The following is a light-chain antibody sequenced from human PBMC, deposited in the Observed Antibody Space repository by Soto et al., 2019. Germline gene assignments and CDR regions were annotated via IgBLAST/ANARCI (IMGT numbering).Light chain of an antibody. CDR1: QSVSSSY. V-gene: IGKV3-20*01. Sequence: EIVLTQSPGTLSLSPGERATLSCRASQSVSSSYLAWYQQKPGQAPRLLIYGASGRATGIPDRFSGSGSGTDLTLTISRLEPEDFAVYDCQQYGSSSYTFGQGTKLEIK. CDR2: GAS. J-gene: IGKJ2*01. CDR3: QQYGSSSYT.